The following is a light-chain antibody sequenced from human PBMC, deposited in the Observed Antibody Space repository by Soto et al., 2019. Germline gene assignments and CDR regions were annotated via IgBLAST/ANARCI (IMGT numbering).Light chain of an antibody. Sequence: SYELTQPPSVSVSPGQTASITCAGDKLGNEYVFWYQQRPGQSPVLVIYQHSMRPSGIPARFSGSTSGNTATLTISGTQPVDETDYYCQAWDSSIAVLGGGAKRTVL. CDR3: QAWDSSIAV. V-gene: IGLV3-1*01. J-gene: IGLJ3*02. CDR2: QHS. CDR1: KLGNEY.